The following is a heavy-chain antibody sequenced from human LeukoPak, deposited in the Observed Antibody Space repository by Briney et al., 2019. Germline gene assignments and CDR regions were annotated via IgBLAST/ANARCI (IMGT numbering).Heavy chain of an antibody. J-gene: IGHJ3*02. V-gene: IGHV3-9*03. D-gene: IGHD3-16*02. CDR3: AKADRKSNAFDI. Sequence: GRSLRLSCAASGFTFGDYAMHWVRQAPGKGLEWVSGISWNSGSIGYADSVKGRFTISRDNAKNSLYLQMNSLRAEDMALYYCAKADRKSNAFDIWGQGTMVTVSS. CDR1: GFTFGDYA. CDR2: ISWNSGSI.